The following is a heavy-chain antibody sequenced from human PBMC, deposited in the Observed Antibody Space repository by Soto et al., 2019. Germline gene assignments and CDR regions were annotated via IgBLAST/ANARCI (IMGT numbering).Heavy chain of an antibody. CDR3: AIPGARYFQYSHMAV. Sequence: SETLSLTCAVYGGSFNGYYWSWIRQSPGKGLEWIGEINHSGSTNYNPSLKSRLTISVDTSKSQFSLKLSSVTVADTAVYFCAIPGARYFQYSHMAVWGKGTTVTVSS. J-gene: IGHJ6*03. D-gene: IGHD1-26*01. CDR2: INHSGST. V-gene: IGHV4-34*01. CDR1: GGSFNGYY.